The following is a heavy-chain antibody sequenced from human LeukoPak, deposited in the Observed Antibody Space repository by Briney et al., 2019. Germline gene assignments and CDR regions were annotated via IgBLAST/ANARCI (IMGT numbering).Heavy chain of an antibody. V-gene: IGHV3-74*01. CDR3: GRGGSYGDY. CDR2: VNPDGSSI. CDR1: GFAFSRCW. J-gene: IGHJ4*02. D-gene: IGHD3-16*01. Sequence: PGGSLRLSCAAAGFAFSRCWLRLVRQVPGKRLVWVSRVNPDGSSITYADSGKGRFTSSRDNAKNTLYLQMNRLRVEDTAVYYCGRGGSYGDYWGQGILVTVSS.